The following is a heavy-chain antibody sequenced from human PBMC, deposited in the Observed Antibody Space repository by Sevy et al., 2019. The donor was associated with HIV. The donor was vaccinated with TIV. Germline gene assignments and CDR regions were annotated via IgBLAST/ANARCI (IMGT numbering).Heavy chain of an antibody. CDR3: ARVVDFWSGYLDY. J-gene: IGHJ4*01. CDR2: IYYSGNT. Sequence: SETRSLTCTVSGDSISSSTYHWGWIRQSPGKGLEWIGNIYYSGNTNYNPSLTSRATISVDTSKNQFSLNLTSVTAADTAVYYCARVVDFWSGYLDYWGQGTLVTVSS. CDR1: GDSISSSTYH. D-gene: IGHD3-3*01. V-gene: IGHV4-39*01.